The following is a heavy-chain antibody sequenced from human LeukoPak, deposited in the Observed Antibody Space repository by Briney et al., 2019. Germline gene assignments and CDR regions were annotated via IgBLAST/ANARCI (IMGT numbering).Heavy chain of an antibody. V-gene: IGHV3-9*01. CDR1: GFTFDYYA. Sequence: GGSLRLSCAASGFTFDYYAMHWVRQAPGKGLEWVSGISWNSGSIAYAESVKGRFTISRDNAKNYLYLQMNSQRAEDTASYSCAKGFGAYSYGYGYWGQGTLVTVSS. J-gene: IGHJ4*02. D-gene: IGHD5-18*01. CDR2: ISWNSGSI. CDR3: AKGFGAYSYGYGY.